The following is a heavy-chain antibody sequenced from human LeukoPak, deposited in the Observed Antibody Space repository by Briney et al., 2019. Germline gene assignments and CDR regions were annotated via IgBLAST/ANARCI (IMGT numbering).Heavy chain of an antibody. D-gene: IGHD5-12*01. CDR2: LSSSSTYI. Sequence: GGSLRLSCAASGFTFSGYSMNWVRQAPGKGLEWVLALSSSSTYIYYVDSVKGRFTISRDNAKNSLYLQMNSLRAEDTAIYFCARVRRRSSAYDYSDYWGQGTLVTVSA. J-gene: IGHJ4*02. V-gene: IGHV3-21*06. CDR1: GFTFSGYS. CDR3: ARVRRRSSAYDYSDY.